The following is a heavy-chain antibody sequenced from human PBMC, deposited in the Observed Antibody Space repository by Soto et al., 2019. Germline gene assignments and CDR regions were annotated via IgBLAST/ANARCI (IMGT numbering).Heavy chain of an antibody. CDR2: ISYDGSNK. CDR1: GFTFSSYA. CDR3: AQLNSAFDPVDFDY. V-gene: IGHV3-30-3*01. D-gene: IGHD1-1*01. Sequence: GGSLRLSCAASGFTFSSYAMHWVRQAPGKGLEWVAVISYDGSNKYYADSVKGRFTISRDNSKNTLYLQMNSLRAEDTAVYYCAQLNSAFDPVDFDYWGQGTLVTVSS. J-gene: IGHJ4*02.